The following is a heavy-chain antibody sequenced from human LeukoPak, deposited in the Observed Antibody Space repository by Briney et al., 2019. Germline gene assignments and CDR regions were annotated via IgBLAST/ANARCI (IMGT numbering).Heavy chain of an antibody. D-gene: IGHD7-27*01. J-gene: IGHJ4*02. V-gene: IGHV3-21*05. Sequence: GGSLRLSCAASGFAFSDFSMNWVRQAPGKGLEWVANTRGSGSGMGSGNYYAVSVKGRFTISGDDAKNSLYLQMNSLRAEDTAFYYCARDDNWGFDYWGQGALVTVSS. CDR1: GFAFSDFS. CDR3: ARDDNWGFDY. CDR2: TRGSGSGMGSGN.